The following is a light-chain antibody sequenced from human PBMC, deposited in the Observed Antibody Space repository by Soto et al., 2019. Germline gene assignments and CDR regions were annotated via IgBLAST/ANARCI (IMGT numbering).Light chain of an antibody. CDR2: AAS. Sequence: DIQMTQSPSSLSASVGDRITITCRASQSISRYLNWYQHKPGKAPKLLINAASSLQSGVPSRISGSGSGTDFTLTISSLQPEDFATYYCQQANSFPITFGQGTRLEIK. V-gene: IGKV1-12*01. J-gene: IGKJ5*01. CDR3: QQANSFPIT. CDR1: QSISRY.